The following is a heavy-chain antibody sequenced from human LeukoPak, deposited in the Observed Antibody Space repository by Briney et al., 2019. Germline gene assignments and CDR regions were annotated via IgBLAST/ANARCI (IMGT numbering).Heavy chain of an antibody. V-gene: IGHV3-43*02. D-gene: IGHD2-2*01. CDR1: GFRFDDYA. CDR2: ISGDGIST. CDR3: AKDIRYYFDY. Sequence: SGGSLRLSCAASGFRFDDYAMHWVRQAPGKGLEWVSLISGDGISTYYADSVKGRFTISRDNSKNSLYLQMNSLRTEDTALYYCAKDIRYYFDYWGQGTLVTVSS. J-gene: IGHJ4*02.